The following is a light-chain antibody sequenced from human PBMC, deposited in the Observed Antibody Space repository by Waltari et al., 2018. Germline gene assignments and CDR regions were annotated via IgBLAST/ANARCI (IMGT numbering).Light chain of an antibody. V-gene: IGKV1-33*01. CDR3: QQYADVPYA. CDR1: QDISTY. Sequence: DIQMTQSPSSLSASVGERVTITCQASQDISTYLNWYQQKPGKAPKLLIYDVSNLEKGVSSRFTGGGFKTDLNFTISSLQSEDMATFCSQQYADVPYAFGQGSKLMIK. CDR2: DVS. J-gene: IGKJ2*01.